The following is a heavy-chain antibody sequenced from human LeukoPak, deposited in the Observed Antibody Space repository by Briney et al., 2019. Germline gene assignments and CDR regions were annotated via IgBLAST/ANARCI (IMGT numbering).Heavy chain of an antibody. CDR3: ARSFHSSSWYFDY. CDR2: IYYSGST. V-gene: IGHV4-59*08. Sequence: SETLSLTCAASGGSISTYYWNWIRQPPGKGLEWIGYIYYSGSTNYNPSLNSRVTISVDTSKNQFSLRLSSVTAADTALYYCARSFHSSSWYFDYWGQGTLVTVSS. CDR1: GGSISTYY. J-gene: IGHJ4*02. D-gene: IGHD6-13*01.